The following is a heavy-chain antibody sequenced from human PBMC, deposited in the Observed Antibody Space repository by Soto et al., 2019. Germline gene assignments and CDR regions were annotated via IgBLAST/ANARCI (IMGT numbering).Heavy chain of an antibody. CDR1: GVSISSHDW. V-gene: IGHV4-4*02. D-gene: IGHD6-13*01. CDR2: SHQSGNT. J-gene: IGHJ4*02. CDR3: ATRDSGRLY. Sequence: QVQLQESGPGLVKPSGTLSLTCAVSGVSISSHDWWTWVRQPPGKGLEWIGESHQSGNTNYNSSRESRVTISLDKSKNQLYLQLSSVAVADAAVYYCATRDSGRLYWGQGTLVTVSS.